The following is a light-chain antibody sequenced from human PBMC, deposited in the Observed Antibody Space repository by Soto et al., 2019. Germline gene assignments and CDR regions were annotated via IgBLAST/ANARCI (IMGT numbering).Light chain of an antibody. V-gene: IGLV3-21*02. CDR1: NIGGRR. Sequence: SYELTQPPSVSVAPGQTASITRGGDNIGGRRVHWYQQKPGQAPVVVVDHDSDRPSGIPERFSGSNSGNMATLTISRVEAGDEAVYHCQVWDYSTDDVVFGGGTKVTVL. CDR3: QVWDYSTDDVV. J-gene: IGLJ2*01. CDR2: HDS.